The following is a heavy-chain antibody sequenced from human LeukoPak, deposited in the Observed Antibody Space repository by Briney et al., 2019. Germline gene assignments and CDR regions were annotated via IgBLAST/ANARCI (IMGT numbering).Heavy chain of an antibody. V-gene: IGHV3-23*01. D-gene: IGHD4-17*01. Sequence: GGSLRLSCAASGFTFSTHAMSWVRQAPGKGLEWVSRISSTGGTTEYADSVKGRFTISRDNSKNMLYLQMNSLRAEDTAVYYCARDDYGDYWGQGALVTVSS. J-gene: IGHJ4*02. CDR3: ARDDYGDY. CDR1: GFTFSTHA. CDR2: ISSTGGTT.